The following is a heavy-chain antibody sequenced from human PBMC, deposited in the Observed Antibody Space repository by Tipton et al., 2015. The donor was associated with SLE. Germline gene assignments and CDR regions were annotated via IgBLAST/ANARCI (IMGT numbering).Heavy chain of an antibody. CDR2: IYYSGST. CDR3: ARERTGSGFDAFDI. Sequence: LRLSCAASGFTFSNYAMTWVRQPPGKGLEWIGYIYYSGSTNYNPSLKSRVTISVDTSKNQFSLKLSSMTAADTAVYYCARERTGSGFDAFDIWGQGTMVTVSS. J-gene: IGHJ3*02. V-gene: IGHV4-59*12. CDR1: GFTFSNYA. D-gene: IGHD3-10*01.